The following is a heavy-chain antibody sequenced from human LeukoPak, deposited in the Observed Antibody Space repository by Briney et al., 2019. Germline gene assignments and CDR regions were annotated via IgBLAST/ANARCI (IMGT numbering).Heavy chain of an antibody. Sequence: KTSETLSLTCTVSGGSISSGDFYWTWIRQPPGKGLEWIGYIYYSGITYYNPSLKSRVTISIDRSKNQFSLKLSSVTAADTAVYYCAGLVVLPAAMPQYHYYYYGMDVWGQGTTVTVSS. CDR1: GGSISSGDFY. D-gene: IGHD2-2*01. CDR2: IYYSGIT. J-gene: IGHJ6*02. CDR3: AGLVVLPAAMPQYHYYYYGMDV. V-gene: IGHV4-30-4*02.